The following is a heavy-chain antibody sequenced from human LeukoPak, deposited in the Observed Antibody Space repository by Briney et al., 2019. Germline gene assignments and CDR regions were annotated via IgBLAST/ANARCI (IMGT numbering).Heavy chain of an antibody. J-gene: IGHJ2*01. CDR1: GGTFSSYA. CDR2: IIPIFGTA. Sequence: ASVKVSCKASGGTFSSYAISWVRQAPGQGLEWMGGIIPIFGTANYAQKFQGRVTITADESTSTAYMELSSLRSEDTAVYYCARGAPSYYYYGSGKPQTWYFDLWGRGTLVTVSS. D-gene: IGHD3-10*01. V-gene: IGHV1-69*13. CDR3: ARGAPSYYYYGSGKPQTWYFDL.